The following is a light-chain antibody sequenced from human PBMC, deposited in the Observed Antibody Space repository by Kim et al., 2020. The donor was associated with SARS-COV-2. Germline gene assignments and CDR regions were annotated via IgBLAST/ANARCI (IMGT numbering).Light chain of an antibody. CDR3: NSRDSSGNHFYV. Sequence: SSELTQDPAVSVALGQTVRITCQGDSLRSYYASWYQQKPGQAPVLVIYGKNNRPSGLPDRFSGSSSGNTASLTITGAQAEDEADYYCNSRDSSGNHFYVF. CDR1: SLRSYY. V-gene: IGLV3-19*01. J-gene: IGLJ1*01. CDR2: GKN.